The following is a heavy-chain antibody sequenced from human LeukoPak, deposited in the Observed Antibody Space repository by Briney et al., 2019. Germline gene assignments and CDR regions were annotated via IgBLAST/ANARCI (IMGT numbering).Heavy chain of an antibody. CDR1: GFTFSSYC. V-gene: IGHV3-74*01. Sequence: RPGGSLRLSCAASGFTFSSYCMHWVRHVPGKGLVWVSRINNVGSITNYAVSVKGRFTISTDNAKSTLYLQMCSWRAEDTAVYYCATDADTATIIYWFLYLWGGGTPVTVSS. CDR3: ATDADTATIIYWFLYL. CDR2: INNVGSIT. J-gene: IGHJ2*01. D-gene: IGHD5-18*01.